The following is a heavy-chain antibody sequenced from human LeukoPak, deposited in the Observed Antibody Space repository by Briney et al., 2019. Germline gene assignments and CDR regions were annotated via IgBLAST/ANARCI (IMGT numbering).Heavy chain of an antibody. D-gene: IGHD2-2*01. Sequence: SETLSLTPTVSRGSIISYFWSWIRQSPQKGLEWIGYIHSSGKTNYNPYLKSRVTMSVDTSKNQFSLKLSSVTAADTAVYYCARGRYCSSTSCYAPNSDYWGQGTLVTVSS. V-gene: IGHV4-59*12. CDR1: RGSIISYF. CDR2: IHSSGKT. J-gene: IGHJ4*02. CDR3: ARGRYCSSTSCYAPNSDY.